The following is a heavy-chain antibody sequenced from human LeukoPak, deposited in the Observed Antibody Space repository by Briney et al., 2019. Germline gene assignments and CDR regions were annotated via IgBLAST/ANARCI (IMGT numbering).Heavy chain of an antibody. CDR2: MNPNSGNT. CDR1: GYTFTSYD. CDR3: ARFRLEWLLIPRIRPDYYYGMDV. D-gene: IGHD3-3*01. J-gene: IGHJ6*02. V-gene: IGHV1-8*01. Sequence: ASVKVSCKASGYTFTSYDINWVRQATGQGLEWMGWMNPNSGNTGYAQKFQGRVTMTRNTSISTAYMELSSLRSEDTAVYYCARFRLEWLLIPRIRPDYYYGMDVWGQGTTVTVSS.